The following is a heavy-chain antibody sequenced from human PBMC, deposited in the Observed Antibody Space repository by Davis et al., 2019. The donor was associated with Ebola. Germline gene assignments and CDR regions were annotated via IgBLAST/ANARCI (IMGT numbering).Heavy chain of an antibody. CDR2: IYYSGST. V-gene: IGHV4-59*08. Sequence: PSETLSLTCTVSGGSISSYYWSWIRQPPGKGLKWIGYIYYSGSTNYNPSLKSRVTISVDTSKNQFSLKLSSVTAADTAVYYCARHGGTVAGAFDIWGQGTMVTVSS. D-gene: IGHD2-15*01. J-gene: IGHJ3*02. CDR3: ARHGGTVAGAFDI. CDR1: GGSISSYY.